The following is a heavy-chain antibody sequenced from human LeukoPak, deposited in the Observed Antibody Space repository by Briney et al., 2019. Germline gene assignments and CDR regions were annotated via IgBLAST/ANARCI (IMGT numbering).Heavy chain of an antibody. CDR2: IFNGGST. V-gene: IGHV3-66*01. D-gene: IGHD3-10*01. CDR3: ARGLFASGSYYNFFDY. J-gene: IGHJ4*02. CDR1: GFTVNSKY. Sequence: QPGGSLRLSCAASGFTVNSKYRSWVRQAPGKGLEWVSVIFNGGSTYYADSVKGRFTISTDNSKNMLYLQMNSLRAEDTAVYYCARGLFASGSYYNFFDYWAQGTLVTVSS.